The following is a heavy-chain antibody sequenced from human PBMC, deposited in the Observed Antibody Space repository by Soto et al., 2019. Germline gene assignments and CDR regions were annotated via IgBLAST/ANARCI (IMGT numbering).Heavy chain of an antibody. CDR1: GGSIRSYY. D-gene: IGHD2-15*01. V-gene: IGHV4-59*01. CDR2: IYYSGSI. CDR3: GRLIVYCSGGSCYSMGWFDP. Sequence: SETLSLTCTVSGGSIRSYYWSWIRQPPGKGLEWIGYIYYSGSINYNPSLKSRVTISVDTSKNQFSLKLNSVTAADTAVYYCGRLIVYCSGGSCYSMGWFDPWGQGTLVTVSS. J-gene: IGHJ5*02.